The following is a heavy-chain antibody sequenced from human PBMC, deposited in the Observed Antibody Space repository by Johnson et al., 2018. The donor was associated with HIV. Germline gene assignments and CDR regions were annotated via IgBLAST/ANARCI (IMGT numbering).Heavy chain of an antibody. Sequence: QVQLVESGGGVVQPGRSLRLSCAASGFTFSSYGMHWVRQAPAKGLEWVAVISYDGSDKYYADSVKGRLTISRDSSKNTLYLEMNSLRAEDTAVYYCAKDGAMAFDIWGQGTMVTVSS. J-gene: IGHJ3*02. CDR1: GFTFSSYG. V-gene: IGHV3-30*18. D-gene: IGHD2-2*01. CDR2: ISYDGSDK. CDR3: AKDGAMAFDI.